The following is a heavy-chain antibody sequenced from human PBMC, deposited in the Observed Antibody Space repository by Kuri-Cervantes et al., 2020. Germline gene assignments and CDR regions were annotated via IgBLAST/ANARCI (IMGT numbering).Heavy chain of an antibody. CDR3: ARGRWIQLWARKYYFDY. Sequence: GESLKISCAASGFTFSSYAMHWVRQAPGKGLEYVSAISSNGGSIYYANSVKGRFTISRDNSKNTLYLQMGSLRAEDMAVYYCARGRWIQLWARKYYFDYWGQGTLVTVSS. V-gene: IGHV3-64*01. J-gene: IGHJ4*02. D-gene: IGHD5-18*01. CDR2: ISSNGGSI. CDR1: GFTFSSYA.